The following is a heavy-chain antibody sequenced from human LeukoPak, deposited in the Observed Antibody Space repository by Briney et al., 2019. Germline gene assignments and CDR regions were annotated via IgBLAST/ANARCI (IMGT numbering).Heavy chain of an antibody. Sequence: GGSLRLSCKGSGYSFTSYWIGWVRQMLGKGLEWMGIIYPGDSDTRYSPSFQGQVTISADKSISTAYLQWSSLKASDTAMYYCARPPRGYCSGGSCFWAYWGQGTLVTVSS. V-gene: IGHV5-51*01. CDR1: GYSFTSYW. CDR2: IYPGDSDT. J-gene: IGHJ4*02. CDR3: ARPPRGYCSGGSCFWAY. D-gene: IGHD2-15*01.